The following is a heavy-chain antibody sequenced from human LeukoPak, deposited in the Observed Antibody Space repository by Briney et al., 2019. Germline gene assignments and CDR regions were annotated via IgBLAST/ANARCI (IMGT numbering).Heavy chain of an antibody. CDR1: GFTFSNAW. V-gene: IGHV3-72*01. Sequence: TGGSLRLSCAASGFTFSNAWMNWVRQAPGKGLEWVARTRNKANSHTTEYAASVKGRFTISRDDSKNSLYLQMNSLKTEDTAVYYCVGGGSSGLIAYWGQGTLVTVSS. CDR3: VGGGSSGLIAY. D-gene: IGHD6-19*01. CDR2: TRNKANSHTT. J-gene: IGHJ4*02.